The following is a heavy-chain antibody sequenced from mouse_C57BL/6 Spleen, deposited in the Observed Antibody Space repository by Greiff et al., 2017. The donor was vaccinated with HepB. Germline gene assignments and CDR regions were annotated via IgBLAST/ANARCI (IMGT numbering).Heavy chain of an antibody. CDR2: ISDGGSYT. D-gene: IGHD2-4*01. Sequence: EVKLVESGGGLVKPGGSLKLSCAASGFTFSSYAMSWVRQTPEKRLEWVATISDGGSYTYYPDNVKGRFTISRDNAKNNLYLQMSHLKSEDTAMYYCARGLDYDGAYAMDYWGQGTSVTVSS. CDR3: ARGLDYDGAYAMDY. V-gene: IGHV5-4*03. J-gene: IGHJ4*01. CDR1: GFTFSSYA.